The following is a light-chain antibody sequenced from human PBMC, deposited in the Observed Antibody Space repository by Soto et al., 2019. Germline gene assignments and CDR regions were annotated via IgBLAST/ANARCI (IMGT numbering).Light chain of an antibody. CDR1: QSVSSL. CDR2: DAS. CDR3: QQRSSWIT. J-gene: IGKJ5*01. V-gene: IGKV3-11*01. Sequence: IVLTQSPATLSLWPGETAILSCRASQSVSSLLSWYQQKPGQAPRLLIYDASSRAPGVPARFRGSGSGTDFTLTISSLGPEDFALYYCQQRSSWITFGQGTRLEIE.